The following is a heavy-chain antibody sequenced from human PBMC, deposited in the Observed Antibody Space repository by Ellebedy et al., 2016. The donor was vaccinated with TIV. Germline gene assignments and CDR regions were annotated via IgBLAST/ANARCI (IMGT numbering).Heavy chain of an antibody. CDR2: FLPMFGTA. CDR1: GGTFSTYA. Sequence: ASVKVSCKAFGGTFSTYALNWVRQAPGQGLEWIGAFLPMFGTATSAQKLQGRVTMTTDTSTSTAYMELRSLRSDDTAVYHCARGHDFVWGSYRLPDHWGQGTLVTVSS. V-gene: IGHV1-69*05. CDR3: ARGHDFVWGSYRLPDH. J-gene: IGHJ5*02. D-gene: IGHD3-16*02.